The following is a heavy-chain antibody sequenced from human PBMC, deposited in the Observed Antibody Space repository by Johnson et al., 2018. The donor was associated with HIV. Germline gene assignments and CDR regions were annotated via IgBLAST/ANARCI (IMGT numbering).Heavy chain of an antibody. Sequence: EVQLVESGGGLVKPGGSLRLSCAASGFTFSDYYMSWIRQAPGKGLEWVANIKQDGSEKYYVDSVKGRFTISRDNAKNTLYLQMNRLRAEDTAVYYCAKVGSSGYYYDAFDIWGQGTMVTVSS. V-gene: IGHV3-7*03. J-gene: IGHJ3*02. D-gene: IGHD3-22*01. CDR2: IKQDGSEK. CDR1: GFTFSDYY. CDR3: AKVGSSGYYYDAFDI.